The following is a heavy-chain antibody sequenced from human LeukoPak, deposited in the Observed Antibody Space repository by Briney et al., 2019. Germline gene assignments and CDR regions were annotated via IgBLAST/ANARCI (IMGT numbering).Heavy chain of an antibody. Sequence: ASVKVSCKASGYTFTGYYMHWVRQAPGQGLEWMGWINPNSGGINYAQKFQGRVTMTRDTSISTAYMELSRLRSDDTAVYYCARVDYGSGSDYWGQGTLVTVSS. V-gene: IGHV1-2*02. D-gene: IGHD3-10*01. CDR3: ARVDYGSGSDY. J-gene: IGHJ4*02. CDR2: INPNSGGI. CDR1: GYTFTGYY.